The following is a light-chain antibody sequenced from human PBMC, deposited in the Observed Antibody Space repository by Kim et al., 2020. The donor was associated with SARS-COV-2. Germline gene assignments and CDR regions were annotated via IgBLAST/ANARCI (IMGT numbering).Light chain of an antibody. CDR1: QSVLYSSNNKNY. Sequence: RATINCKSSQSVLYSSNNKNYLAWYQQKPGQPPKLLISWASTRESGVPDRFSGSGSGTDFTLPISSLQAEDVAVYYCQQYYSTPYTFGQGTKLEI. CDR2: WAS. J-gene: IGKJ2*01. V-gene: IGKV4-1*01. CDR3: QQYYSTPYT.